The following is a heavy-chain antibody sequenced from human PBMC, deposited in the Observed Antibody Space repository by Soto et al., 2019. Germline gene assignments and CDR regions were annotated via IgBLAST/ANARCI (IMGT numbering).Heavy chain of an antibody. CDR1: GGSISSYY. CDR3: ARETFEYSSSSPTFDY. CDR2: IYYSGST. D-gene: IGHD6-6*01. Sequence: PSETLSLTCTVSGGSISSYYWSWIRQPPGKGLEWIGYIYYSGSTNYNPSLKSRVTISVDTSKNQFSLKLSSVTAADTAVYYCARETFEYSSSSPTFDYWGQGTLVTVSS. J-gene: IGHJ4*02. V-gene: IGHV4-59*01.